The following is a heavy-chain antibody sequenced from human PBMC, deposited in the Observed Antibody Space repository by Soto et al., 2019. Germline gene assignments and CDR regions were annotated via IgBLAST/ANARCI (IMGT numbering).Heavy chain of an antibody. V-gene: IGHV4-39*01. CDR3: ARHRATVTTPFDY. CDR2: IHYSGST. Sequence: QLQLQESGPGLVKPSETLSLTCTVSGGSISSSSYYWGWIRQPPGKGLEWIGSIHYSGSTYYNPSLKSRVTISVDTSKNQFSLKLSSVTAADTAVYYCARHRATVTTPFDYWGQGTLVTVSS. D-gene: IGHD4-17*01. CDR1: GGSISSSSYY. J-gene: IGHJ4*02.